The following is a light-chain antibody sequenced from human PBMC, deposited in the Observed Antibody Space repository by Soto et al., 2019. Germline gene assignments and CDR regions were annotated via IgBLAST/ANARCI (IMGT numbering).Light chain of an antibody. V-gene: IGLV2-14*01. CDR3: SSYTSSSTLDV. J-gene: IGLJ1*01. Sequence: QSVLTQPASVSGSPGQSITISCTGTSSDVGGYNSVSWYQQHPGKAPKLMIYDVSKRLSGVSNRFSGSKSGNTASLTISGLQAEDEADYYCSSYTSSSTLDVFGAGTQLTVL. CDR1: SSDVGGYNS. CDR2: DVS.